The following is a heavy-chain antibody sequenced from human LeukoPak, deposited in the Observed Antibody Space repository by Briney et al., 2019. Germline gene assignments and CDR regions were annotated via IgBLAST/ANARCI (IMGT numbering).Heavy chain of an antibody. CDR3: AKDLMGNGRLREGGFDY. CDR1: GFTFSSYG. J-gene: IGHJ4*02. CDR2: VRYDGSNK. D-gene: IGHD5-12*01. V-gene: IGHV3-30*02. Sequence: PGGSLRLSCAASGFTFSSYGMHWVRQAPGKGLEWVAFVRYDGSNKYYADSVKGRFTISRDNSKNTLYLQMNSLRAEDTAVHYCAKDLMGNGRLREGGFDYWGQGTLVTVSS.